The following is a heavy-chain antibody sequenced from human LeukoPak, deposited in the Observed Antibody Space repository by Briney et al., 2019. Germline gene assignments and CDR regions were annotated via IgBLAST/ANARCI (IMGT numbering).Heavy chain of an antibody. CDR2: ISSSSITI. CDR1: GFTFSSYS. D-gene: IGHD2-15*01. J-gene: IGHJ4*02. Sequence: GGSLRLSCAASGFTFSSYSLDWIRQAPGKGLEWVSFISSSSITIYYADSVKGRFTISRDNAEKSLYLQMNSLRAEDTAVYYCARDRGGSYSAIDYWGQGTLVTVSS. V-gene: IGHV3-48*04. CDR3: ARDRGGSYSAIDY.